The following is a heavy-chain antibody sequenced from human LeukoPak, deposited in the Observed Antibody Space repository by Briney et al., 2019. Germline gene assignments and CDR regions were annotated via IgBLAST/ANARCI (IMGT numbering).Heavy chain of an antibody. CDR2: IYTSGST. D-gene: IGHD3-3*01. J-gene: IGHJ4*02. CDR1: GGSISSYY. Sequence: SETLSLTCTVSGGSISSYYWGWIRQPAGKGLEWIGRIYTSGSTNYNPSLKSRVTMSVDTSKNQFSLKLSSVTAADTAVYYCARDRRLGITIFGVAPLLPFDYWGQGTLVTVSS. V-gene: IGHV4-4*07. CDR3: ARDRRLGITIFGVAPLLPFDY.